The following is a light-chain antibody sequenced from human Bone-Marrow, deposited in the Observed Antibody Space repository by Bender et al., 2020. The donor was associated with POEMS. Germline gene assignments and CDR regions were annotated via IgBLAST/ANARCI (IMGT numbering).Light chain of an antibody. CDR3: CSYAGSNSWV. V-gene: IGLV2-23*01. J-gene: IGLJ3*02. Sequence: QSVLTQPASVSGSPGQSLTVSCTGTSSDVGSYNLVSWYQQHPGKAPKLMIYEGTKRPSGVSSRFSGSKSGNTASLTISGLQAEDEAAYYCCSYAGSNSWVFGGGTKVTVL. CDR1: SSDVGSYNL. CDR2: EGT.